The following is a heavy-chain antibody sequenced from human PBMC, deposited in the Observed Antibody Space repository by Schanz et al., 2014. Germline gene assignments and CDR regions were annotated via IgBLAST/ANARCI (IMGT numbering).Heavy chain of an antibody. CDR2: VSRSTPDI. CDR3: ARGGSGSHYRLDY. V-gene: IGHV3-21*03. D-gene: IGHD1-26*01. Sequence: VQLVDSGGGLVKPGGSLRLSCTASGFTFSSYSMNWVRQAPGKGLEWVSYVSRSTPDIYYADSVKGRFTMSRDNAKNSVFLQMNSLRAEDTGLYFCARGGSGSHYRLDYWGQGTLXTVSS. CDR1: GFTFSSYS. J-gene: IGHJ4*02.